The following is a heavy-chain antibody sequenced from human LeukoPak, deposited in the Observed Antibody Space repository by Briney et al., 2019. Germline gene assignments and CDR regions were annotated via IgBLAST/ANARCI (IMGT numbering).Heavy chain of an antibody. J-gene: IGHJ4*02. CDR1: GFTVSSNS. D-gene: IGHD5-24*01. V-gene: IGHV3-53*01. CDR3: VRDGYNDGPYYFDY. CDR2: IYSDNT. Sequence: GGSLRLSCTVSGFTVSSNSMSWVRQAPGKGLEWVSFIYSDNTHYSDSVKGRFTISRDNAKNSLYLQVNSLRAEDTAVYYCVRDGYNDGPYYFDYWGQGTLVTVSS.